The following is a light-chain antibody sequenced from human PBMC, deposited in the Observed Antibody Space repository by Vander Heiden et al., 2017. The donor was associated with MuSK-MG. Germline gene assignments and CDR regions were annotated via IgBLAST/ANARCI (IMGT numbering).Light chain of an antibody. CDR1: QGISSY. Sequence: DIQLTQSPSFLSASVGDRVTITCRASQGISSYLAWYQQKPGKAPKLLIYAASTLQSGVPSRFSGSGSGTEFTLTISSLQPEDFATYYCQQLNSWALTFGQRTKLEIK. V-gene: IGKV1-9*01. CDR3: QQLNSWALT. J-gene: IGKJ2*01. CDR2: AAS.